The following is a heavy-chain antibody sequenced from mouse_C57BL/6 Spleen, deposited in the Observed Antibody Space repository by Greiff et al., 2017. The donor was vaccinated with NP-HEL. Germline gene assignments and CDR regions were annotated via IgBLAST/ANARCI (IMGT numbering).Heavy chain of an antibody. CDR1: GFSLTSYG. Sequence: QVQLKESGPGLVQPSQSLSITCTVSGFSLTSYGVHWVRQSPGKGLEWLGVIWRGGSTDYTAAFMSRLSITKDNSKSQVFFKMNSLQADDTAIYYCAKNIYYGYDDGFAYWGQGTLVTVSA. V-gene: IGHV2-5*01. CDR2: IWRGGST. D-gene: IGHD2-2*01. J-gene: IGHJ3*01. CDR3: AKNIYYGYDDGFAY.